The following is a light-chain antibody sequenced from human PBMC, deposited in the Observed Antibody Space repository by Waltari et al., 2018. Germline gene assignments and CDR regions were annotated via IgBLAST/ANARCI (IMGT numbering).Light chain of an antibody. Sequence: IVLTQSPGTLSLSPGESATRSCRTSQSVTRALAWYQQKPGQAPRLLIYGASNRATGIPDRFSGSGSGTDFSLTISSLEPEDFAVYYCQHYLRLPVTFGQGTKVEVK. CDR1: QSVTRA. J-gene: IGKJ1*01. CDR3: QHYLRLPVT. CDR2: GAS. V-gene: IGKV3-20*01.